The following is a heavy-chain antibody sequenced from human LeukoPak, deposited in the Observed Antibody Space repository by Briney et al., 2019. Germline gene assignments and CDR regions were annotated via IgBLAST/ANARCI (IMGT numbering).Heavy chain of an antibody. D-gene: IGHD3-22*01. CDR2: NYYSGST. V-gene: IGHV4-30-4*01. CDR3: AREGYYDSSGYFQRHDAFDI. CDR1: GGSISSGDYY. Sequence: SQTLSLTCTVSGGSISSGDYYWSWIRQPPGKGLEWIGYNYYSGSTYYNPSLKSRVTISVDTSKNQFSLQLSSVTAADTAVYYCAREGYYDSSGYFQRHDAFDIWGQGTMVTVSS. J-gene: IGHJ3*02.